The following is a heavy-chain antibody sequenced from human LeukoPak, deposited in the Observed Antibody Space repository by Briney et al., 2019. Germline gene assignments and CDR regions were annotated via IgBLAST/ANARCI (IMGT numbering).Heavy chain of an antibody. CDR1: GFSFSSYA. V-gene: IGHV3-23*01. CDR3: AKGNWNSYPGWFDP. J-gene: IGHJ5*02. D-gene: IGHD1-1*01. Sequence: GGSLRLSCAASGFSFSSYAMSWVRQAPGKGLQWVSAIGGSGTTTWYADSVKGRFTVSGDNSKNTLYVQMNSLRAEDTAVYYCAKGNWNSYPGWFDPWGQGTLVTVSS. CDR2: IGGSGTTT.